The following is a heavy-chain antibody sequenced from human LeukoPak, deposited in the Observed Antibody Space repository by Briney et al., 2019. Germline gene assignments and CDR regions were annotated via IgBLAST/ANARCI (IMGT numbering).Heavy chain of an antibody. J-gene: IGHJ4*02. V-gene: IGHV3-21*01. CDR2: ISSSSNYI. D-gene: IGHD5/OR15-5a*01. CDR1: GFTFSSYS. CDR3: ARERSTFDY. Sequence: GGSLRLSCAASGFTFSSYSMNWVRQAPGKGLKWVSSISSSSNYIYYADSVKGRFTISRDNAKNPLYLQMNSLRAEDTAVYYCARERSTFDYWGQGTLVTVSS.